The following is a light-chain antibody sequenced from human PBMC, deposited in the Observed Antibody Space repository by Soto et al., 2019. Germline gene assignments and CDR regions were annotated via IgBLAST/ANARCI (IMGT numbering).Light chain of an antibody. V-gene: IGLV1-40*01. J-gene: IGLJ2*01. CDR3: QSYDNILSAVV. CDR1: SSSVGAGYD. CDR2: SNT. Sequence: QSVLTQPPSVSGAPGQRVTISCTGSSSSVGAGYDVHWYQHLPGTAPKLLIFSNTNRPSGVPDRFSGSKSGTSVSLAIAGLQAEDEGDYYCQSYDNILSAVVFGGGTKVTVL.